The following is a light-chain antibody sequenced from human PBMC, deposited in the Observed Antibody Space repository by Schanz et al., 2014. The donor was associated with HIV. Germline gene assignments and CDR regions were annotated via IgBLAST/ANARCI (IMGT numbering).Light chain of an antibody. CDR3: TSFAGSNNLV. Sequence: QSALTQPASVSGSPGQSITISCTGASSDVAGYNFVSWYQQHPGKAPKLMIYDVSNRPSGVPDRFSGSKSGNTASLTVSGLQADDEADFYCTSFAGSNNLVFGGGTKLTVL. CDR1: SSDVAGYNF. V-gene: IGLV2-8*01. J-gene: IGLJ2*01. CDR2: DVS.